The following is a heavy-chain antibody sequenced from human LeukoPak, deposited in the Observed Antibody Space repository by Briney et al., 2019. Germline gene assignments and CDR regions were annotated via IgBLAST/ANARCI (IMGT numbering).Heavy chain of an antibody. D-gene: IGHD2-2*01. V-gene: IGHV4-61*08. CDR2: IYYSGST. CDR3: ARGVVGHFDY. Sequence: SETLSLTCTVSGGSISSGGYYWSWIRQHPGKGLEWIGYIYYSGSTNYNPSLKSRVTISVDTSKNQFSLKLSSVTAADTAVYYCARGVVGHFDYWGQGTLVTVSS. J-gene: IGHJ4*02. CDR1: GGSISSGGYY.